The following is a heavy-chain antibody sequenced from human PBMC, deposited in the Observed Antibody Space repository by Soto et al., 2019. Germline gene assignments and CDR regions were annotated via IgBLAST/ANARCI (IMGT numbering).Heavy chain of an antibody. CDR1: GFTVSSNY. J-gene: IGHJ3*02. D-gene: IGHD3-22*01. Sequence: EVQLVESGGGLVQPGGSLRLSCAASGFTVSSNYMSWVRQAPGKGLEWVSVIYSGGSTYYADSMKGRFTISRDNSKNTLYLQMNSLRAEDTAVYYCARARNYYDSSGYLTDAFDIWGQGTMVTVSS. V-gene: IGHV3-66*01. CDR2: IYSGGST. CDR3: ARARNYYDSSGYLTDAFDI.